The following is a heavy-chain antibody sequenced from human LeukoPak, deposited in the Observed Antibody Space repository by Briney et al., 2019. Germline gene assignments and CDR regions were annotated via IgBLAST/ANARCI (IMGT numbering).Heavy chain of an antibody. J-gene: IGHJ4*02. Sequence: GESLKISCKGSGSIFTSYWIGWGRQLPGKGLEWMVIIYPGDSDTRYSPSFQGQVTISADKSISTAYLQWSSLKASATAMYYCSRHDYDFWSGSAFDYWGQGTLVTVSS. D-gene: IGHD3-3*01. CDR2: IYPGDSDT. CDR3: SRHDYDFWSGSAFDY. V-gene: IGHV5-51*01. CDR1: GSIFTSYW.